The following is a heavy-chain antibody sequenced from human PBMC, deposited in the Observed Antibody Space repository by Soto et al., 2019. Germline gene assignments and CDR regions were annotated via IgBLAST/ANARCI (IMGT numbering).Heavy chain of an antibody. CDR2: ISSSSSYI. D-gene: IGHD1-1*01. CDR1: GFTFTTAW. Sequence: GGSLRLSCAASGFTFTTAWINWARQAPGKGLEWVSSISSSSSYIYYADSVKGRFTISGDNAKNSLYLQMNSLRAEDTAVYYCARVRYNDHYNTFDYWGQGTLVTVSS. J-gene: IGHJ4*01. V-gene: IGHV3-21*01. CDR3: ARVRYNDHYNTFDY.